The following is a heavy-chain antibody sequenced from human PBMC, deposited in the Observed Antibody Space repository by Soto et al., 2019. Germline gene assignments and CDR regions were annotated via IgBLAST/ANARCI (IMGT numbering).Heavy chain of an antibody. Sequence: SETLSLTCAVSGGSISSGGYSWSWIRQPPGKGLGWIGYIYHSGSTYYNPSLKSRVTISVDRSKNQFSLKLSSMTAADTAVYYCARHNYGSGSTYFDYWGQGTLVTVSS. D-gene: IGHD3-10*01. V-gene: IGHV4-30-2*01. CDR2: IYHSGST. CDR1: GGSISSGGYS. CDR3: ARHNYGSGSTYFDY. J-gene: IGHJ4*02.